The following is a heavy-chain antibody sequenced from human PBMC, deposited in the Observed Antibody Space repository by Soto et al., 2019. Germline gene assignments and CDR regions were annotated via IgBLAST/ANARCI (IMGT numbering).Heavy chain of an antibody. CDR2: ISYDGANQ. D-gene: IGHD2-2*01. Sequence: PGGSLRLSCAASGFTLSSYGMHWVRQTPGKGLEWVAAISYDGANQNYADSVKGRFTISRDISNNTLYLQMNSMRPEDTAVYYCAKWAACSTSCPPVAGHYYGMDVWRQGTTVTVSS. CDR3: AKWAACSTSCPPVAGHYYGMDV. CDR1: GFTLSSYG. J-gene: IGHJ6*02. V-gene: IGHV3-30*18.